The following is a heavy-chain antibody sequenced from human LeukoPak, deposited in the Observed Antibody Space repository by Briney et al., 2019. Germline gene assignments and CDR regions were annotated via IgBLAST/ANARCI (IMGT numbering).Heavy chain of an antibody. Sequence: KPSETLSLTCTVSGGSISSSSYYWGWIRQPPGKGLECIGSMYYSGSTYYNPPLKSRVTISVDTSKNQFSLNLRSVTAAETAVYYCVRLNGGYYEAIFDYWGQGTLVTVSS. CDR2: MYYSGST. D-gene: IGHD3-22*01. V-gene: IGHV4-39*01. J-gene: IGHJ4*02. CDR1: GGSISSSSYY. CDR3: VRLNGGYYEAIFDY.